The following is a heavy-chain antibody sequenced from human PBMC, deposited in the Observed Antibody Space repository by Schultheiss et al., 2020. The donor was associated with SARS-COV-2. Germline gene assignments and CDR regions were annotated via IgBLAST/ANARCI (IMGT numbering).Heavy chain of an antibody. CDR1: GYTFTSYD. CDR3: AREGIVGATSAFDI. CDR2: MNPNSGNT. D-gene: IGHD1-26*01. Sequence: ASVKVSCKASGYTFTSYDINWVRQATGQGLEWMGWMNPNSGNTGYAQKFQGRVTMTRNTSISTAYMELSSLRSEDTAVYYCAREGIVGATSAFDIWGQGTMVTVSS. V-gene: IGHV1-8*01. J-gene: IGHJ3*02.